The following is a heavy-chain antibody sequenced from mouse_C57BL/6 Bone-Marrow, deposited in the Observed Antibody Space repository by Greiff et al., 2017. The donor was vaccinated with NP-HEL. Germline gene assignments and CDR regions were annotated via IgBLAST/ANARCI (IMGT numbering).Heavy chain of an antibody. CDR1: GFNIKDDN. CDR3: TSTVVAY. V-gene: IGHV14-4*01. Sequence: VQLQQSGAELVRPGASVKLSCTASGFNIKDDNMHWVKQRPEQGLEWIGWIDPENGDTEYASKFQGKATITADTSSNTAYLQLSSLTSEDTAVYYCTSTVVAYWGQGTLVTVSA. CDR2: IDPENGDT. J-gene: IGHJ3*01. D-gene: IGHD1-1*02.